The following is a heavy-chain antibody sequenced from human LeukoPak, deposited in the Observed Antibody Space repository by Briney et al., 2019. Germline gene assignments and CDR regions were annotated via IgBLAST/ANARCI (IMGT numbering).Heavy chain of an antibody. CDR1: GGSISNYY. D-gene: IGHD6-6*01. V-gene: IGHV4-59*01. CDR2: IYYSGSA. Sequence: SETLSLTCTVSGGSISNYYWSWLRQPPGKELEYIGYIYYSGSANYNPSLKSRVTMSVDTSKNQFSLRLNSLTAADTAVYYCARHIGARLASGYYYYMDVWGKGTTVTVSS. CDR3: ARHIGARLASGYYYYMDV. J-gene: IGHJ6*03.